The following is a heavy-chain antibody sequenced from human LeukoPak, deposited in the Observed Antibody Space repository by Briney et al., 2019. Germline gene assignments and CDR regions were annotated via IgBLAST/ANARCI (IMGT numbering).Heavy chain of an antibody. CDR1: GYTFTCYD. J-gene: IGHJ4*02. CDR2: MNPNSGNT. CDR3: ARGRGPNSGSPRFGY. V-gene: IGHV1-8*01. D-gene: IGHD1-26*01. Sequence: ASVKVSCKASGYTFTCYDINWVRQATGQGLEWTGSMNPNSGNTGYAQKFQGRVTMTRNTSISTAYMELSSLRSEDTAVYYCARGRGPNSGSPRFGYWGQGTLVTVSS.